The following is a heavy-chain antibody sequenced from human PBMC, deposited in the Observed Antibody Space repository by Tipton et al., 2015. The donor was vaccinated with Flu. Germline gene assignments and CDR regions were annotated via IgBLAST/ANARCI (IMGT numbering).Heavy chain of an antibody. J-gene: IGHJ4*02. CDR3: ARGPEQWLVNPHYFDY. Sequence: TLSLTCTVSGYSISSGYYWGWIRQPPGKGLEWIGSIYHSGSTYYNPSLTSRVTISVDTSKNQFSLKLSSVTAADTAVYYCARGPEQWLVNPHYFDYWGQGTLVTASS. CDR1: GYSISSGYY. CDR2: IYHSGST. D-gene: IGHD6-19*01. V-gene: IGHV4-38-2*02.